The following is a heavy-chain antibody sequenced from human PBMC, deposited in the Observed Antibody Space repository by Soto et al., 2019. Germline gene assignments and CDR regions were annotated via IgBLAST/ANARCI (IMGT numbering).Heavy chain of an antibody. CDR1: GFTFSSYS. CDR2: VSFDSNYI. CDR3: ARERGWQLYFDY. V-gene: IGHV3-21*01. Sequence: GGSLRLSCAASGFTFSSYSMNWVRQAPGKGLEWASLVSFDSNYIYYADSVKGRFTISRDNAKNSVYLQMNSLRAEDTAVYYCARERGWQLYFDYWGQGALVTVSS. J-gene: IGHJ4*02. D-gene: IGHD6-13*01.